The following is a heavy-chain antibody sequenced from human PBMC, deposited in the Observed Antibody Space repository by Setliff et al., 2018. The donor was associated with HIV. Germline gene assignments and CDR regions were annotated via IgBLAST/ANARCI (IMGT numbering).Heavy chain of an antibody. Sequence: PGGSLRLSCAASGFTFSTYGLHWVRQAPGKGLEWVTLISYDGNNKYYADSVKGRFTVSRDNSRNTFYLQMNSLRPDDTAVYYCARGLGYCGGSSCLYYFDYWGQGTLVTVSS. D-gene: IGHD2-15*01. CDR1: GFTFSTYG. J-gene: IGHJ4*02. V-gene: IGHV3-30-3*01. CDR2: ISYDGNNK. CDR3: ARGLGYCGGSSCLYYFDY.